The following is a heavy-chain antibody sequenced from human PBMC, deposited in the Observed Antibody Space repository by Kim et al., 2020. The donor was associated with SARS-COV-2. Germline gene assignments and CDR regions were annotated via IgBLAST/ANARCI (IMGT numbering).Heavy chain of an antibody. D-gene: IGHD3-10*01. CDR2: ITDSGGST. CDR3: ANPRLRGETRPFVDY. J-gene: IGHJ4*01. Sequence: GGSLRLSCAASGFTFNNYAMGWVRQAPGKGLEWVSSITDSGGSTFYAASVEGRFTISRDNSKNTLYLQMNSLRAEDTAVYFCANPRLRGETRPFVDYWG. CDR1: GFTFNNYA. V-gene: IGHV3-23*01.